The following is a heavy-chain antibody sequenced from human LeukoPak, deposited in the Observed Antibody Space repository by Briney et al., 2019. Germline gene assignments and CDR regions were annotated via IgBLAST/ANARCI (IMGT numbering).Heavy chain of an antibody. CDR3: ARDVEGVSYDY. Sequence: RGSLRLSCAASGFTFSSYSMNWVRQAPGKGLEWVSSISSSSSYIYYADSVKGRFTISRDNAKNSLYLQMNSLRAEDTAVYYCARDVEGVSYDYWGQGTLVTVSS. V-gene: IGHV3-21*01. CDR1: GFTFSSYS. CDR2: ISSSSSYI. J-gene: IGHJ4*02.